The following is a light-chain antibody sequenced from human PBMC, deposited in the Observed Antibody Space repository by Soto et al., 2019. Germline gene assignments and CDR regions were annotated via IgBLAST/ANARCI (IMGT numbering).Light chain of an antibody. CDR1: NIGGKN. J-gene: IGLJ2*01. Sequence: SYELTQPLSVSVALGQTARITCGGNNIGGKNVHWYQQKPGQAPVLVIYRDTNRPSGIPERLSGSNSGNTATLTISGAQAGDEADYYCQVWDSSTVVFGGGTKLTVL. V-gene: IGLV3-9*01. CDR2: RDT. CDR3: QVWDSSTVV.